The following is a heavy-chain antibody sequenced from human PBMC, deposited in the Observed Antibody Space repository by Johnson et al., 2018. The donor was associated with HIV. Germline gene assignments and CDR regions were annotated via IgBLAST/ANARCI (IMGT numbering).Heavy chain of an antibody. V-gene: IGHV3-30*03. D-gene: IGHD3-16*01. Sequence: QVQVVESGGGVVRPGGSLRLSCAAAGFTFDDYGMSWVRQAPGKGLEWVAVISYDGSNKYYADSVKGRFTISRDNSKNTLYLQMNSLRAEDTAVYYCAREVGGDGKRDAFDIWGQVTMVTVSS. J-gene: IGHJ3*02. CDR2: ISYDGSNK. CDR1: GFTFDDYG. CDR3: AREVGGDGKRDAFDI.